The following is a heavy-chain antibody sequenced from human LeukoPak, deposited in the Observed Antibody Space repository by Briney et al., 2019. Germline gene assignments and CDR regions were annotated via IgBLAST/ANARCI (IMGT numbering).Heavy chain of an antibody. Sequence: ASVKVSCKASGGTFSSYAISWERHAPGQGLEWMGRIIPILGIANYAQKFQGRVTITADKSTSTAYMELSSLRSEDTAVYYCARDRAVVVPAALSGGAFDIWGQGTMVTVSS. CDR1: GGTFSSYA. CDR2: IIPILGIA. D-gene: IGHD2-2*01. J-gene: IGHJ3*02. CDR3: ARDRAVVVPAALSGGAFDI. V-gene: IGHV1-69*04.